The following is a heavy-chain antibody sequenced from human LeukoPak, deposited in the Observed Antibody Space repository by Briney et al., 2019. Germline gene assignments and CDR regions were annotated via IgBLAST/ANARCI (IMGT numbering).Heavy chain of an antibody. V-gene: IGHV4-31*03. D-gene: IGHD2-21*02. CDR2: IYYSGST. CDR3: ARRHPQNIVVVTAIRPGAFDI. Sequence: SETLSLTCTVSGGSISSGGYYWSWIRQHPGKGLEWIGYIYYSGSTYYNPSLKSRVTISVDTSENQFSLKLSSVTAADTAVYYCARRHPQNIVVVTAIRPGAFDIWGQGAMVTVSS. CDR1: GGSISSGGYY. J-gene: IGHJ3*02.